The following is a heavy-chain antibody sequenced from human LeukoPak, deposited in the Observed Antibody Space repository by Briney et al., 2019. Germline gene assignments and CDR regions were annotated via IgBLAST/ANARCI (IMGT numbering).Heavy chain of an antibody. J-gene: IGHJ6*03. CDR3: ARDRPRGGYDMDV. CDR2: ISYDGSNK. Sequence: GGSLRLSCAACGFTFSGFDMHWVRQAPGKGLEWVAVISYDGSNKYYADSVKGRFTISRDNSKNTLSVQMNRLRTKDTAVYYCARDRPRGGYDMDVWGKGTTVTVSS. V-gene: IGHV3-30*01. CDR1: GFTFSGFD. D-gene: IGHD5-12*01.